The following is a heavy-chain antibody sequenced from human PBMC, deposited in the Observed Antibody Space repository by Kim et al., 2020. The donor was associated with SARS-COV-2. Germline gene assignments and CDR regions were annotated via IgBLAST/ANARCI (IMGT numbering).Heavy chain of an antibody. Sequence: GSTYYADSGKGRFTISRDNSKNTLYLQMNSLRAEDTAVYYCAKDPYYFDYWGQGTLVTVSS. CDR3: AKDPYYFDY. CDR2: GST. V-gene: IGHV3-23*01. J-gene: IGHJ4*02.